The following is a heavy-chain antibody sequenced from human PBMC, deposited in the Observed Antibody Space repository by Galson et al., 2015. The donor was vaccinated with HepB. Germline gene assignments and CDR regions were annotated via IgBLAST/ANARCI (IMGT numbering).Heavy chain of an antibody. J-gene: IGHJ5*02. D-gene: IGHD2-2*01. V-gene: IGHV4-4*02. CDR3: ARDRDGSVPAATSPWFDP. Sequence: SETLSLTCAVSGGSISSSNWWSWVRQPPGKGLEWIGAIYHSGSTNYNPSLKSRVTISVDKSKNQFSLKLSSVTAADTAVYYCARDRDGSVPAATSPWFDPWGQGTLVTVSS. CDR2: IYHSGST. CDR1: GGSISSSNW.